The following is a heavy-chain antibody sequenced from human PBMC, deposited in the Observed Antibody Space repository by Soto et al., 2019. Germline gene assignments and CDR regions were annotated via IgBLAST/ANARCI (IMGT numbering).Heavy chain of an antibody. CDR3: ARNGGSGWYFSDY. Sequence: ASVKVSCKASGYTFTGYYMHWVRQAPGQGLEWMGWINPNSGGTNYAQKFQGWVTMTRDTSISAAYMELSRLRSDDTAVYYCARNGGSGWYFSDYWGQGTLVTVSS. V-gene: IGHV1-2*04. CDR1: GYTFTGYY. J-gene: IGHJ4*02. D-gene: IGHD6-19*01. CDR2: INPNSGGT.